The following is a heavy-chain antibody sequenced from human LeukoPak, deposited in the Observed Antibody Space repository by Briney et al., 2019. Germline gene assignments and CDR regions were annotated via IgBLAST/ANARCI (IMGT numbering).Heavy chain of an antibody. J-gene: IGHJ4*02. CDR3: VREEGYYGSPG. D-gene: IGHD3-10*01. V-gene: IGHV4-59*12. CDR1: GGSISSYY. CDR2: VYYSGST. Sequence: SETLSLTCTVSGGSISSYYWSWIRQPPGKGLEWIGYVYYSGSTYYNPSLKSRATISVHTSEKQFSLKLSSVTAADTAVYYCVREEGYYGSPGWGQGTLVTVSS.